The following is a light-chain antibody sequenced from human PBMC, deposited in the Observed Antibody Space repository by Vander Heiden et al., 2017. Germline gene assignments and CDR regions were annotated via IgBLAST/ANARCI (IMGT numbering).Light chain of an antibody. CDR2: DAS. CDR1: QDISNY. J-gene: IGKJ3*01. CDR3: QQYDNLP. Sequence: DIQMTQSPSSLSASVGDRVTITCQASQDISNYLNWYQRKPGKAPKLLIYDASNLETGVPSRFSGSGSGTDFTFTISSLQPEDIATYYCQQYDNLPLGPGTKVDIK. V-gene: IGKV1-33*01.